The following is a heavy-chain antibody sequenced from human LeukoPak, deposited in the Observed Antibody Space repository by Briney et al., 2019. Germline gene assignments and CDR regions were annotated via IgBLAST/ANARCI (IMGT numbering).Heavy chain of an antibody. D-gene: IGHD3-10*01. J-gene: IGHJ4*02. Sequence: GASVKVSCKASGGTFSSYAISWVRQAPGQGLEWMGRIIPIFGTANYAQKFQGRVTITTDESTSTAYMELSSLRSEDTAVYYCASAGYYYGSGSHYNCPFDYWGQGTLVTVSS. CDR3: ASAGYYYGSGSHYNCPFDY. CDR1: GGTFSSYA. CDR2: IIPIFGTA. V-gene: IGHV1-69*05.